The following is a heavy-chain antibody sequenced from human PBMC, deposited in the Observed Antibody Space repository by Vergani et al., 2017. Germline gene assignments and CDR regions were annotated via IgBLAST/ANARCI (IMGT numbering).Heavy chain of an antibody. D-gene: IGHD1-1*01. J-gene: IGHJ5*02. CDR3: VKGYPGWFDP. V-gene: IGHV3-64D*06. Sequence: EVQLVESGGGLVQPGGSLRLSCSASGFPFSSYAMHWVRQAPGKGLEYVSAISSNGGSTYYADSVKGRFTISRDNSKNTLYLQMSSLRAEDTAVYYCVKGYPGWFDPWGQGTLVTVSS. CDR1: GFPFSSYA. CDR2: ISSNGGST.